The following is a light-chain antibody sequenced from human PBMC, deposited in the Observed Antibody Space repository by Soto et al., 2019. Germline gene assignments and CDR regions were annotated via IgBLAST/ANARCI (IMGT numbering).Light chain of an antibody. CDR3: QQFSGYPLT. CDR2: AAS. CDR1: QSLRSSY. Sequence: EIVLTQSPGTLSLSPWERATLSCRASQSLRSSYLAWYQQKPGQAPRILIYAASSRATGIPDRFSGSGSETDFTLTISRLEPDDSAVYYCQQFSGYPLTFGGGTKVDIK. V-gene: IGKV3-20*01. J-gene: IGKJ4*01.